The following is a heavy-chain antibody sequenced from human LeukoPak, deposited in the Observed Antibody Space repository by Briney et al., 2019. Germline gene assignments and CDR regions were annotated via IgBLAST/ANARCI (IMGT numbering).Heavy chain of an antibody. CDR2: FDSEDGET. V-gene: IGHV1-24*01. D-gene: IGHD2-15*01. J-gene: IGHJ4*02. Sequence: ASVKVSYKGSGYTLTQLSLHWVRQAPGKGLEWMGRFDSEDGETNYAQKVQGRVTMTEDTSTDTAYMELNSLRSDDTAVYYCAGNPQRCSDGNCYRFDNWGPGTLVTVSS. CDR3: AGNPQRCSDGNCYRFDN. CDR1: GYTLTQLS.